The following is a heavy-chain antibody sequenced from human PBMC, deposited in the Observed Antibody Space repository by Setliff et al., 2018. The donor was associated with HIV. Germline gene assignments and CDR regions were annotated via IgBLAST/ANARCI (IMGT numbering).Heavy chain of an antibody. D-gene: IGHD4-4*01. CDR2: INPNTGNP. Sequence: ASVKVSCKASGYTFMNFAMHWVRQAPGQGLEWMGWINPNTGNPTYAQGFTGRFVFSLDTSVSTAYLQISSLEAQDTGVYYCARAPFPRLQGTVSDIWGPGTMVTVSS. V-gene: IGHV7-4-1*02. CDR3: ARAPFPRLQGTVSDI. J-gene: IGHJ3*02. CDR1: GYTFMNFA.